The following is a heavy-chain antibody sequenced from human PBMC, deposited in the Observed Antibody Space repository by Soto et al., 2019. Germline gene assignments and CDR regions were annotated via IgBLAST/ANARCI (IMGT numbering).Heavy chain of an antibody. CDR3: VSRPQLLHDAFDI. CDR2: IYPGDSGT. Sequence: PGESLKISCTGTGYPFTSYWIGWVRQMPGKGLEWMGIIYPGDSGTRYSPSFQGRVTISADKSISTAYLQWSSLKASDTATYYCVSRPQLLHDAFDIWGQGIMVTASS. J-gene: IGHJ3*02. D-gene: IGHD2-15*01. V-gene: IGHV5-51*01. CDR1: GYPFTSYW.